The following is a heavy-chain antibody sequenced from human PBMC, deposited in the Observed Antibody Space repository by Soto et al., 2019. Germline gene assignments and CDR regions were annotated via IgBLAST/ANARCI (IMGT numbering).Heavy chain of an antibody. V-gene: IGHV4-59*12. D-gene: IGHD6-6*01. CDR2: IYYSGST. J-gene: IGHJ6*03. CDR3: ARVRRPQSYMDV. Sequence: SETLSLTCTVSGGSISSYYWSWIRQPPGKGLEWIGYIYYSGSTNYNPSLKSRVTISVDTSKNQFSLKLSSVTAADTAVYYCARVRRPQSYMDVWGKGTTVTVSS. CDR1: GGSISSYY.